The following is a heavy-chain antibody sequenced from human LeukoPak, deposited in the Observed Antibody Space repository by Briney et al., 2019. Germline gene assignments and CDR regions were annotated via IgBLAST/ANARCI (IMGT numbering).Heavy chain of an antibody. Sequence: ASVKVSCKVSGYTLTELSMHWVRQAPGQGLEWMGWINPNSGGTNYAQKFQGRVTMTRDTSISTAYMELSRLRSDDTAVYYCARGGYVIDAFDIWGQGTIVTVSS. CDR1: GYTLTELS. D-gene: IGHD3-16*01. V-gene: IGHV1-2*02. CDR3: ARGGYVIDAFDI. J-gene: IGHJ3*02. CDR2: INPNSGGT.